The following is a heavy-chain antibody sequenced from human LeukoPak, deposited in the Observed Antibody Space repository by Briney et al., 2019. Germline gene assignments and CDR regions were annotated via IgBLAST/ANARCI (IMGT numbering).Heavy chain of an antibody. CDR3: ARDPSSGWVREFVHYFDY. V-gene: IGHV3-30*04. J-gene: IGHJ4*02. Sequence: QAGGSLRLSCAASGFTFSSYAMHWVRQAPGEGLEWVAVISYDGSNKYYADSVKGRFTISRDNSKNTLYLQMNSLRAEDTAVYYCARDPSSGWVREFVHYFDYWGQGTLVTVSS. CDR2: ISYDGSNK. CDR1: GFTFSSYA. D-gene: IGHD6-19*01.